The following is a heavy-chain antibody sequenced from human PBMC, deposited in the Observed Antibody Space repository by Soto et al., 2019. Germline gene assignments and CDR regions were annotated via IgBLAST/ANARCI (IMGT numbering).Heavy chain of an antibody. CDR3: ARLEGLATISYYFDF. Sequence: PSETLSLTCSVSDDSINSDIYDVGWIRQPPGKGLEWIGSIYYRGNAYYNPSLQTRVTISLDKSKSQFSLKLNSVTAADSAVYFCARLEGLATISYYFDFWGPGALVTVSS. D-gene: IGHD3-9*01. J-gene: IGHJ4*02. CDR1: DDSINSDIYD. V-gene: IGHV4-39*01. CDR2: IYYRGNA.